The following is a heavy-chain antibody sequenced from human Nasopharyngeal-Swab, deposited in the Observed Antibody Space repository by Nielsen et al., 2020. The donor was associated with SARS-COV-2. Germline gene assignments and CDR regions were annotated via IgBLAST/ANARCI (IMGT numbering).Heavy chain of an antibody. J-gene: IGHJ6*02. V-gene: IGHV1-46*01. CDR3: ARDQAGTIFGVVIMNYGMDV. Sequence: ASVKVSCKASGYTFTSYYMHWVRQAPGQGREWMGIINPSGGSTSYAQKFQGRVTMTRDTSTSTVYMELSSLRSEDTAVYYCARDQAGTIFGVVIMNYGMDVWGQGTTVTVSS. CDR1: GYTFTSYY. CDR2: INPSGGST. D-gene: IGHD3-3*01.